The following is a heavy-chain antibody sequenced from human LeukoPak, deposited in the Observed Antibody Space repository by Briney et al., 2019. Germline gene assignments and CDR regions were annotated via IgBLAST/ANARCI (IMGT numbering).Heavy chain of an antibody. Sequence: SVKLSCKASGGTFSSYAISWVRQAPGQGLEWMGGIIPIFGTANYAQKFQGRVTITADESTSTAYMELSSLRSEDTAVYYCASDVVVPGLFVFGYWGQGTLVTVSS. D-gene: IGHD2-2*01. CDR2: IIPIFGTA. CDR1: GGTFSSYA. J-gene: IGHJ4*02. V-gene: IGHV1-69*13. CDR3: ASDVVVPGLFVFGY.